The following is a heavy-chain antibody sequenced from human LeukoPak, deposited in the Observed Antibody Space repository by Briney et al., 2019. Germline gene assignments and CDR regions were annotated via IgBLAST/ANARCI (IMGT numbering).Heavy chain of an antibody. D-gene: IGHD5-12*01. V-gene: IGHV3-23*01. Sequence: PGASLRLSCAASGFTFSSYAMSWVRQAPGKGLEWVSAISGSGGSTYYADSVKGRFTISRDNSKNTLYLQMNSLRAEDTAVYYCAKDIVATIPGYYSDYWGQGTLVTVSS. CDR2: ISGSGGST. CDR3: AKDIVATIPGYYSDY. J-gene: IGHJ4*02. CDR1: GFTFSSYA.